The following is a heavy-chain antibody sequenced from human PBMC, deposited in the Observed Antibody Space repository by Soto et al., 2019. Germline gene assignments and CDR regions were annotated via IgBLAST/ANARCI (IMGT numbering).Heavy chain of an antibody. D-gene: IGHD6-19*01. CDR1: GYTFTSYG. V-gene: IGHV1-18*04. Sequence: ASVKVSCKASGYTFTSYGISWVRQAPGQGLEWMGWISAYNGNTNYAQKLQGRVTMTTDTSTSTAYMELRSLRSDDTAVYSCARDLRVSSSGWYPRYWGQGTLVTVSS. J-gene: IGHJ4*02. CDR2: ISAYNGNT. CDR3: ARDLRVSSSGWYPRY.